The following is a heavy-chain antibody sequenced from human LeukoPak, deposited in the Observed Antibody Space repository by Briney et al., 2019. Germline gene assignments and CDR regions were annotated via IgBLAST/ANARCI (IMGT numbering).Heavy chain of an antibody. V-gene: IGHV1-8*01. CDR3: TRGPRNDP. D-gene: IGHD1-14*01. Sequence: ASVKVSCKTSGYTFSTYEINWVRQAAGQGLEWMGWMHANSGDTDYAQKFQGRITMTRDTSINTVYMELSSLRSEDTAVYYCTRGPRNDPWGQGTLVTVSS. CDR1: GYTFSTYE. J-gene: IGHJ5*02. CDR2: MHANSGDT.